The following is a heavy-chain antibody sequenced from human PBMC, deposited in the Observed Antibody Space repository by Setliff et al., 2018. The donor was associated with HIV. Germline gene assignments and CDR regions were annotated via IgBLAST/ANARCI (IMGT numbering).Heavy chain of an antibody. Sequence: SETLSLTCTVSGDSIGDYYWNWIRQPAGKRLEWIGRVYASAYSNYNPSLKSRVTMSVDTSQNQFSLKLRSVNAADTAVYYCARDWVTRSNYYGSGSPWYFDFWGRGILVTVSS. CDR3: ARDWVTRSNYYGSGSPWYFDF. CDR1: GDSIGDYY. D-gene: IGHD3-10*01. J-gene: IGHJ2*01. V-gene: IGHV4-4*07. CDR2: VYASAYS.